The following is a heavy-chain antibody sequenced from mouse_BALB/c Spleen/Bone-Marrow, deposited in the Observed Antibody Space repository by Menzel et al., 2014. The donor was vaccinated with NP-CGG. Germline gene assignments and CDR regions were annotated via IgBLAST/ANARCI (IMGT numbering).Heavy chain of an antibody. CDR3: TRRTATLDY. CDR2: IYPGDSDT. J-gene: IGHJ2*01. D-gene: IGHD1-2*01. Sequence: EVQLQQSGTVLARPGASVKMSCKASGYSFTNYWIHWVKQRPGQGLEWIGAIYPGDSDTSFNQKFKDKAKLTAVTSASTAYMELSSLTNEDSAVYYCTRRTATLDYWGQGTTLTVSS. CDR1: GYSFTNYW. V-gene: IGHV1-5*01.